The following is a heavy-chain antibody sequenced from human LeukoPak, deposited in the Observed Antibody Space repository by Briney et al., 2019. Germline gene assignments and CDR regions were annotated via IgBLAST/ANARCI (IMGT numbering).Heavy chain of an antibody. Sequence: AETLSLTCTVSGGSISSSSYYWGWIRQPPGKGLEWIGSIYYSGSTYYNPSLKSRVTISVDTSKNQFSLKLSSVTAADTAVYYCARLYSPTNWFDPWGQGTLVTVSS. CDR1: GGSISSSSYY. CDR3: ARLYSPTNWFDP. V-gene: IGHV4-39*01. J-gene: IGHJ5*02. CDR2: IYYSGST. D-gene: IGHD4-11*01.